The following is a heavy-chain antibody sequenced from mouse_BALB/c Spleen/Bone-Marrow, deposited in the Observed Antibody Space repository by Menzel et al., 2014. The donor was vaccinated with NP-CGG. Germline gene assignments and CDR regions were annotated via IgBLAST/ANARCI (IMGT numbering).Heavy chain of an antibody. CDR2: IDPANGNT. Sequence: EVMLVESGAELVKPGASVKLSCTASGFNIKDTYMHWVKQRPEQGLEWIGRIDPANGNTKYDPKFQGKATITADTSSNTAYLQLSSLTSEDTADYYCARYRLGTYFDYWGQGTTLTVSS. V-gene: IGHV14-3*02. D-gene: IGHD2-14*01. J-gene: IGHJ2*01. CDR3: ARYRLGTYFDY. CDR1: GFNIKDTY.